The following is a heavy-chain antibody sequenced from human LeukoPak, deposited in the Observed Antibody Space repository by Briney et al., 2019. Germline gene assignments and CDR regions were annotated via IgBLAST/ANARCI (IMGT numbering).Heavy chain of an antibody. CDR1: GFSVTRHY. V-gene: IGHV3-53*01. D-gene: IGHD2-2*01. CDR3: AREPAIMRLTDYYYYFDV. CDR2: IYRDGRS. J-gene: IGHJ6*03. Sequence: GGSLRLSCGASGFSVTRHYMHWVRQAPGKGLEWVSFIYRDGRSYPADSVEGRFSISRDDSKNTLFLQMNNLRVEDTAIYYCAREPAIMRLTDYYYYFDVWGKGTSVTVSS.